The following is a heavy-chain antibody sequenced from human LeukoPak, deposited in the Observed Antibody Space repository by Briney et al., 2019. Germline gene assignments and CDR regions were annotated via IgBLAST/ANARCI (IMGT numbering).Heavy chain of an antibody. CDR1: GFTFSSYS. V-gene: IGHV3-48*01. D-gene: IGHD3-22*01. Sequence: GGSLRLSCAASGFTFSSYSMNWVRQAPGKGLEWVSYISSSSSTIYYADSVKGRFTISRDNAKNSLYLQMNSLRAEDTAVYYCASDTYYYDSSGYYSVDYWGQGTLVTVSS. CDR3: ASDTYYYDSSGYYSVDY. CDR2: ISSSSSTI. J-gene: IGHJ4*02.